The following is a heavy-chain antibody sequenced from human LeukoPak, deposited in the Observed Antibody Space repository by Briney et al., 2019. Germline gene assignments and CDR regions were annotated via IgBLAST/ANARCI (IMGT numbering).Heavy chain of an antibody. J-gene: IGHJ5*02. CDR3: ARGGVVVVVASIRGNWFDP. D-gene: IGHD2-15*01. Sequence: ASVKVSCKASGYTFTHYGINWVRQAPGQGLEWMGWISAYNGNANYAPTLQGRVTMTIDTSTSTAYMELRSLRSDDTAVYYCARGGVVVVVASIRGNWFDPWGQGTLVTVSS. V-gene: IGHV1-18*01. CDR1: GYTFTHYG. CDR2: ISAYNGNA.